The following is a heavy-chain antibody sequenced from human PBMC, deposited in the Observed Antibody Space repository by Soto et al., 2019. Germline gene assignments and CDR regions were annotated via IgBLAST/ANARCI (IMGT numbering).Heavy chain of an antibody. CDR1: GFTFSSYA. D-gene: IGHD6-19*01. V-gene: IGHV3-23*01. CDR2: ISGSGGST. J-gene: IGHJ3*02. Sequence: EVQLLESGGGLVQPGGSLRLSCAASGFTFSSYAMSWVRQAPGKGLEWVSGISGSGGSTYYADSVKGRVTISRDNSKNTLYLQMNSLRAEDTAVYYCAKDRAVVAGVDAFDIWDQGTMVTVSS. CDR3: AKDRAVVAGVDAFDI.